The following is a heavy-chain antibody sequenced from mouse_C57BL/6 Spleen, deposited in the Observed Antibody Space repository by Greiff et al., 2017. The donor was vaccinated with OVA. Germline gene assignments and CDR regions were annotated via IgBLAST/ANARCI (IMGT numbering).Heavy chain of an antibody. V-gene: IGHV1-82*01. D-gene: IGHD3-2*02. Sequence: QVQLQQSGPELVKPGASVKISCKASGYAFSSSWMNWVKQRPGKGLEWIGRIYPGDGDTNYNGKFKGKATLTADKSSSTAYMQLSSLTSEDSAVDFCSTTQASYYYALDYWGQGTSVTVSS. J-gene: IGHJ4*01. CDR3: STTQASYYYALDY. CDR1: GYAFSSSW. CDR2: IYPGDGDT.